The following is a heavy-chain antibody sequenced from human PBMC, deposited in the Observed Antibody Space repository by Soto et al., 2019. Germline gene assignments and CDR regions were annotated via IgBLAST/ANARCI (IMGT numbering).Heavy chain of an antibody. D-gene: IGHD2-15*01. CDR2: IYYSGST. V-gene: IGHV4-59*01. Sequence: SDTQSLTYTDSDGYISAYWWRWIRQPPRKGLEWIGYIYYSGSTNYNPSLKSRVTISVDTSKNQFSLKLTSVTAADTAVYYCARSRGSTRSFDYWGQGTLVTVSS. CDR1: DGYISAYW. CDR3: ARSRGSTRSFDY. J-gene: IGHJ4*02.